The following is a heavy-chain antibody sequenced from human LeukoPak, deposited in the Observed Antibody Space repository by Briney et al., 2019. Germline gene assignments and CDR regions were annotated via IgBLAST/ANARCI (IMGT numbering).Heavy chain of an antibody. Sequence: SETLSLTCTVSGGSISSYYWSWIRQPPGKGLEWIGYIYYSGSTNYNPSLKSRVTISVDTSKNQFSLKLRSVTAADTAVYYCARDAGHQLSRRNYYAMDVWGQGTTVTVSS. J-gene: IGHJ6*02. D-gene: IGHD2-2*01. CDR1: GGSISSYY. CDR3: ARDAGHQLSRRNYYAMDV. V-gene: IGHV4-59*12. CDR2: IYYSGST.